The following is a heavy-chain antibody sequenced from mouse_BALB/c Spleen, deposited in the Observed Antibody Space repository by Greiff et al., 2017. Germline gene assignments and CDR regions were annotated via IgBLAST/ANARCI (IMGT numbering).Heavy chain of an antibody. CDR3: ARSISIDYAMDY. CDR1: GYSFTGYN. CDR2: IDPYNGGT. V-gene: IGHV1S135*01. J-gene: IGHJ4*01. Sequence: VQLQQSGPELGKPGASVKISCKASGYSFTGYNMYWVKQSHRKSLEWIGYIDPYNGGTSYNQKSKGKATLTVDKSSSTAYMHLNSLTSEDSAIYYCARSISIDYAMDYWGQGTSVTVSS.